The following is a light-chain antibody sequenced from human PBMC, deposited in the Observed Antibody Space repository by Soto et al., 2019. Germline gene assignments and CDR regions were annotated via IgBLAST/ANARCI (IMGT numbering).Light chain of an antibody. V-gene: IGLV1-44*01. Sequence: QAVVTQPPSASGTPGQRVTISCSGGSSNIGSNTVHWYQQLPGTAPKLLIYTNDQRPSRVSDRFSGSKSGTSASLAISGLHSEDEADYYCAAWDDSRNGFYVFGTGTKLTVL. CDR3: AAWDDSRNGFYV. CDR2: TND. J-gene: IGLJ1*01. CDR1: SSNIGSNT.